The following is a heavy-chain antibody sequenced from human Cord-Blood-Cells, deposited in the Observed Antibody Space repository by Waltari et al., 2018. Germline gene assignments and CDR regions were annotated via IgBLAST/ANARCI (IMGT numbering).Heavy chain of an antibody. D-gene: IGHD3-3*01. CDR1: GGSISSGDYY. V-gene: IGHV4-30-4*08. Sequence: QVQLQESGPGLVKPSQTLSLTCTVSGGSISSGDYYWSWIRQPPGNGLEWIGYIYYSGSTYYNPSLKSRVTISVDTSKNQFSLKLSSVTAADTAVYYCARTLPITIFGVVIRHDAFDIWGQGTMVTVSS. CDR2: IYYSGST. J-gene: IGHJ3*02. CDR3: ARTLPITIFGVVIRHDAFDI.